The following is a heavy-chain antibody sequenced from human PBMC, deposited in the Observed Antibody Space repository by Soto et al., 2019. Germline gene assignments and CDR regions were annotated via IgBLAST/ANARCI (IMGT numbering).Heavy chain of an antibody. CDR1: GGTISSSNRY. CDR3: AKDASCISCGSWQPRFDS. CDR2: IRYGGDT. J-gene: IGHJ4*02. Sequence: PSETMSLTCTVSGGTISSSNRYWGWLRQPPGKGLEWIGSIRYGGDTSYNPSLKSRISISIDTSKNQFSLSLRSVTAADTAIYYCAKDASCISCGSWQPRFDSWGQGTPVTVSS. D-gene: IGHD1-26*01. V-gene: IGHV4-39*01.